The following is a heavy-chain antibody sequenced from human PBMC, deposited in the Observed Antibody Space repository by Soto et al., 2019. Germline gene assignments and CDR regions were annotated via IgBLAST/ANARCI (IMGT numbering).Heavy chain of an antibody. V-gene: IGHV3-7*01. Sequence: GGSLRLSCAASGFSFSSFWMTWVRQAPGKGLEWVANIQQDGTEKYYVDSVKGRFTISRDNAKNSLYLQMNSLTAEDTAVYYCARGRQGDRQIGYWYMDVWGKGTTVTVSS. CDR3: ARGRQGDRQIGYWYMDV. CDR2: IQQDGTEK. CDR1: GFSFSSFW. J-gene: IGHJ6*03. D-gene: IGHD2-21*02.